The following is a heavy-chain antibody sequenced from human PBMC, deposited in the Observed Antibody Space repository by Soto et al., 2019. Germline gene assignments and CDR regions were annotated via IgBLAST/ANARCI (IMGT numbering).Heavy chain of an antibody. D-gene: IGHD6-6*01. V-gene: IGHV3-30-3*01. CDR3: ARDLAPEYSSSSNWFDP. Sequence: PGGSPRLSCTASGFSFSSYAMHWFRQPPGKGLEWVAVISHDGINKHYADSVKGRVTVSRDNAKNSLYLQMNSLRAEDTAVYYCARDLAPEYSSSSNWFDPWGQGTLVTVSS. CDR2: ISHDGINK. CDR1: GFSFSSYA. J-gene: IGHJ5*02.